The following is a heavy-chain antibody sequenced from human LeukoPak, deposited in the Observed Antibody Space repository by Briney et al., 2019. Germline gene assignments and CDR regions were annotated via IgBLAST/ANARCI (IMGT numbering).Heavy chain of an antibody. J-gene: IGHJ6*02. CDR1: GFTFSSYW. V-gene: IGHV3-7*03. CDR3: ARDSGMDV. CDR2: IRHDGSEK. Sequence: TGGSLRLSCAASGFTFSSYWMSWVRQAPGKGLEWVANIRHDGSEKYYVDSVKGRFTISRDNVENSLYLQMNSLRAEDTAVYYCARDSGMDVWGQGTTVTVSS.